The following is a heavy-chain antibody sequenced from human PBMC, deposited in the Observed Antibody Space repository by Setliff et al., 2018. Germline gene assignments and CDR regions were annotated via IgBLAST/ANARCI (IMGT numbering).Heavy chain of an antibody. D-gene: IGHD3-16*01. Sequence: ASVKVSCKASGYTFTSYDINWVRQATGQGLEWMGWINTNTGNPTYAQGFTGRFVFSLDTSVSTAYLQISSLKAEDTAVYYCAREVGGNSPNWFDPWGQGTLVTVSS. J-gene: IGHJ5*02. CDR3: AREVGGNSPNWFDP. V-gene: IGHV7-4-1*02. CDR2: INTNTGNP. CDR1: GYTFTSYD.